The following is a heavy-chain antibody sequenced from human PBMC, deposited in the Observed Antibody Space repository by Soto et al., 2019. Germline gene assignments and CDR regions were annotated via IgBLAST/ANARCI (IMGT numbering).Heavy chain of an antibody. J-gene: IGHJ3*02. CDR2: IIPMFGTA. D-gene: IGHD2-2*01. V-gene: IGHV1-69*01. CDR3: ARTQGAEFQMLYAFDI. Sequence: QVQLVQSGAEVRKPGSSEKVSCKASGGTFSTYAISWVRQSPGQGLEWMGGIIPMFGTAKYAQRFQGRFTITADGSTSTASMALTSLRSEDTALYFCARTQGAEFQMLYAFDIWGQGTMVTVSS. CDR1: GGTFSTYA.